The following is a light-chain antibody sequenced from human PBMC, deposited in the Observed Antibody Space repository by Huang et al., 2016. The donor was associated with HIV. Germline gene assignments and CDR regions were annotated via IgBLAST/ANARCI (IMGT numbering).Light chain of an antibody. Sequence: DIQMTQSPSSLSAFVGDSVTITCPASQNIDIRLDGYQQKPGKDPKLLIYATSNLHNRVPSRFSGSGSGTDCILTINSLQPEDSATYSCQQSYSTPRVTFGPGTKIHI. V-gene: IGKV1-39*01. J-gene: IGKJ3*01. CDR3: QQSYSTPRVT. CDR1: QNIDIR. CDR2: ATS.